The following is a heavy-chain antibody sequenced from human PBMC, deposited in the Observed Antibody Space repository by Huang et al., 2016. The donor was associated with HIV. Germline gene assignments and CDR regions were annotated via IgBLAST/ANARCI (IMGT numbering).Heavy chain of an antibody. J-gene: IGHJ4*02. Sequence: QVQLVESGGGVVQPGRSLRLSCAASGFTFSRYGMHWVRQAPGKGLEWVAVISYDGSNKFFADAVKCRFTISRDNSKNTLFLQMNSLRVEDTAVYYCAKGGSAAAVLDYWGQGTLVTASS. CDR2: ISYDGSNK. CDR3: AKGGSAAAVLDY. V-gene: IGHV3-30*18. CDR1: GFTFSRYG. D-gene: IGHD6-13*01.